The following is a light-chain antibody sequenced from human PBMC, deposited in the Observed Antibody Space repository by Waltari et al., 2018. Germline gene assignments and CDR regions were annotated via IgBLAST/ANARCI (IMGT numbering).Light chain of an antibody. J-gene: IGKJ1*01. V-gene: IGKV4-1*01. Sequence: DIVMTQSQDSLAVFLGEWATINCKSSQSVLYSSNNKNYLAWYQQKPGQPPKLLIYWASTRESGVPDRFSGSGSGTDFTLTISSLQAEDVAVYYCQQYYSTLWFGQGTKVEIK. CDR3: QQYYSTLW. CDR2: WAS. CDR1: QSVLYSSNNKNY.